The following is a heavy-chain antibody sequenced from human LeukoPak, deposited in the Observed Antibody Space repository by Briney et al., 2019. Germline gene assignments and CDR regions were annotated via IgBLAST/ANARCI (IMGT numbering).Heavy chain of an antibody. V-gene: IGHV3-66*01. Sequence: GGSLRLSCAASGFTLSSNYMSWVRQAPGKGLEWVSVIYSGGSTYYAESAKGRFTISRDNSKNTLYLQMNSLRAEDTAVYYCAREAVAGLAYYYYGMDVWGQGTTVTVSS. CDR2: IYSGGST. CDR3: AREAVAGLAYYYYGMDV. D-gene: IGHD6-19*01. CDR1: GFTLSSNY. J-gene: IGHJ6*02.